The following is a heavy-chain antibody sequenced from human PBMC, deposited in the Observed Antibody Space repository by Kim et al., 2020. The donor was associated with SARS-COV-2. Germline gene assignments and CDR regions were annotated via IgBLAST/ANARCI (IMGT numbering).Heavy chain of an antibody. CDR1: GYSFTSYW. J-gene: IGHJ5*02. V-gene: IGHV5-51*01. CDR3: ARWPVKIYSSSWYWFDP. Sequence: GESLKISCKGSGYSFTSYWIGWVRQMPGKGLEWMGIIYPGDSDTRYSPSFQGQVTISADKSISTAYLQWSSLKASDTAMYYCARWPVKIYSSSWYWFDPWGQGTLVTVSS. CDR2: IYPGDSDT. D-gene: IGHD6-13*01.